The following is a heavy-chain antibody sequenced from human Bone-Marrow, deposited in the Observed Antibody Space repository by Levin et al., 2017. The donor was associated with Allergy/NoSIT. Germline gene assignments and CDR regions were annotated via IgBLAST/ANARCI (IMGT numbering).Heavy chain of an antibody. D-gene: IGHD2/OR15-2a*01. Sequence: GGSLRLSCAASGFTFSDHYMDWVRQAPGKGLEWVGRIREKVSSYTTEYAASVKGRVSISRDDSKNSLFLQMNSLKTEDTAMYYCARARGRAYTLDYWGQGTLVTVSS. CDR3: ARARGRAYTLDY. CDR2: IREKVSSYTT. J-gene: IGHJ4*02. V-gene: IGHV3-72*01. CDR1: GFTFSDHY.